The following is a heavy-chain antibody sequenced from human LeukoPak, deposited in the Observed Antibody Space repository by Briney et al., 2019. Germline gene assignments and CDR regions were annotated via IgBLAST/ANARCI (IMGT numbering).Heavy chain of an antibody. Sequence: SGGSLRLSCAASGFTFSSYAMSWVRQAPGKGLEWVSAISGSGGSTYYADSVKGRFTISRDNSKNTLYLQMNSLRAEDTAVYYCAKERPDYGDYVGGYFDYWGQGTLVTVSS. V-gene: IGHV3-23*01. CDR2: ISGSGGST. CDR1: GFTFSSYA. D-gene: IGHD4-17*01. J-gene: IGHJ4*02. CDR3: AKERPDYGDYVGGYFDY.